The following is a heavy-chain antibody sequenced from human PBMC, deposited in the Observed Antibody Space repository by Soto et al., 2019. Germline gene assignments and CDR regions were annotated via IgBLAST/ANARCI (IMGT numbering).Heavy chain of an antibody. Sequence: SQTLPLTCTLSGGPINTYYWILIRQPPRKGLASVGYVDYSGSSGSSPSVKSRVIISIDTSKKQVSLKLTSVTAADTAVYYCARNWFSVAGRFHFDYWGQGIPVTVSS. V-gene: IGHV4-59*01. J-gene: IGHJ4*02. D-gene: IGHD6-19*01. CDR3: ARNWFSVAGRFHFDY. CDR1: GGPINTYY. CDR2: VDYSGSS.